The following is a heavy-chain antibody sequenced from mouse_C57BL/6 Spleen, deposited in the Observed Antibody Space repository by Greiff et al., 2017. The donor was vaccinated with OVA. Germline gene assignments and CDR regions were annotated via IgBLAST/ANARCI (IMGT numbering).Heavy chain of an antibody. J-gene: IGHJ1*03. CDR1: GYTFTSYW. D-gene: IGHD1-1*01. CDR2: IDTSDSET. V-gene: IGHV1-52*01. CDR3: AITTVVKDWYFDV. Sequence: QVQLQQPGAELVRPGSSVKLSCKASGYTFTSYWMHWVKQRPIQGLEWIGNIDTSDSETHYNQKFKDKATLTVDKSSSTAYMQLSSLTSEDSAVYYCAITTVVKDWYFDVWGTGTTVTVSS.